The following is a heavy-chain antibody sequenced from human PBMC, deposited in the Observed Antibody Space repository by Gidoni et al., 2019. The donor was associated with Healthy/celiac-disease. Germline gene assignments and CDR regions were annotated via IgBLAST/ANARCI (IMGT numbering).Heavy chain of an antibody. V-gene: IGHV1-69*01. J-gene: IGHJ4*02. D-gene: IGHD2-15*01. CDR3: AREPQGGKLDYYFDY. Sequence: QVQLVQSGAEVKKPGSSVKVSCKASGGTFRSYAISWVRQAPGQGLEWMGGIIPIFGTANYAQKFQGRVTITADESTSTAYMELSSLRSEDTAVYYCAREPQGGKLDYYFDYWGQGTLVTVSS. CDR2: IIPIFGTA. CDR1: GGTFRSYA.